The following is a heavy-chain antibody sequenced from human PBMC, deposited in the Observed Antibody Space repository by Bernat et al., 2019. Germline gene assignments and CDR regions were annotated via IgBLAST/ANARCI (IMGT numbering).Heavy chain of an antibody. CDR1: GFTFSSYA. CDR3: GGWLCSPDYYYGMDV. D-gene: IGHD3-10*02. J-gene: IGHJ6*02. Sequence: QVQLVESGGGVVQPGRSLRLSCAASGFTFSSYAMHWVRQAPGKGLEWVAVISYDGSNKYYADSVKGRFTISRDNSKNTLYLQMNSLRAEDTAVYYCGGWLCSPDYYYGMDVWGQGTTVTVSS. CDR2: ISYDGSNK. V-gene: IGHV3-30-3*01.